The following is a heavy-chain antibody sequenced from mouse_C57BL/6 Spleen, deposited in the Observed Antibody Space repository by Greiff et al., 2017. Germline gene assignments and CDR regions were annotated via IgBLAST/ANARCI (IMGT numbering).Heavy chain of an antibody. V-gene: IGHV1-80*01. CDR1: GYAFSSYW. CDR2: IYPGDGDT. D-gene: IGHD2-4*01. CDR3: ARWDYDGAPYAMDY. J-gene: IGHJ4*01. Sequence: QVQLKQSGAELVKPGASVKISCKASGYAFSSYWMNWVKQRPGKGLEWIGQIYPGDGDTNYNGKFKGKATLTADKSSSTAYMQLSSLTSEDSAVYFCARWDYDGAPYAMDYWGQGTSVTVSS.